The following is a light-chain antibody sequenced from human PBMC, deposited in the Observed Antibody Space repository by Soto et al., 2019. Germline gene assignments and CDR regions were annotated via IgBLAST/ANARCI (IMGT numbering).Light chain of an antibody. Sequence: QSVLTQPPSVSGTPGQRVTISCSGTKSNIGSNYVYWYQQFPGTAPKLLIYSSNQRPSGVPDRFSGSKSGTSASLAITGLRSEDEADYFCAAWDDSLSRVVFGGGTKVTVL. CDR2: SSN. CDR3: AAWDDSLSRVV. V-gene: IGLV1-47*02. J-gene: IGLJ3*02. CDR1: KSNIGSNY.